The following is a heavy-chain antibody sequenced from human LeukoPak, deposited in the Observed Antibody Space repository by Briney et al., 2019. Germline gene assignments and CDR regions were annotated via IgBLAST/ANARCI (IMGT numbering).Heavy chain of an antibody. CDR3: ARDGALYDSSGYYYLPLDY. J-gene: IGHJ4*02. V-gene: IGHV1-18*01. Sequence: ATVKVSCKASGYTFTSYGISWVRQAPGQGLEWMGWISAYNGNTNYAQKLQGRVTMTTDTSTSTAYMELRSLRSDDAAVYYCARDGALYDSSGYYYLPLDYWGQGTLSPSPQ. CDR2: ISAYNGNT. D-gene: IGHD3-22*01. CDR1: GYTFTSYG.